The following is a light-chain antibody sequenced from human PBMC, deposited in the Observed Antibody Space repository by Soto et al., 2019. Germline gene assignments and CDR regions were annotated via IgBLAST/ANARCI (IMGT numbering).Light chain of an antibody. CDR2: GAS. CDR1: QSVSSSY. Sequence: EIVLTHSPGTLSFSPGEIATLSFRAIQSVSSSYLACYQQKPGQAPRLLIYGASSRATGIPDRFSGSGSGTDFTLTISRLEPEDFAVYYCQQYGSPTWTFGQGTKVDIK. CDR3: QQYGSPTWT. J-gene: IGKJ1*01. V-gene: IGKV3-20*01.